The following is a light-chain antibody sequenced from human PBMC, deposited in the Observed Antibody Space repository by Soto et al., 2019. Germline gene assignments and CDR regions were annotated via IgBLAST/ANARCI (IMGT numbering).Light chain of an antibody. V-gene: IGLV2-23*01. CDR1: SSDVGSYTL. CDR2: GGT. Sequence: QSVLTQPAAGVGSPGPAITISCPGTSSDVGSYTLVSWYQQHPGEAPKLMIYGGTKRPSGVSNRFSGSKSGNTASLTISGLQAEDEADYYCCSYAGITTYYVFGTGTKVTVL. J-gene: IGLJ1*01. CDR3: CSYAGITTYYV.